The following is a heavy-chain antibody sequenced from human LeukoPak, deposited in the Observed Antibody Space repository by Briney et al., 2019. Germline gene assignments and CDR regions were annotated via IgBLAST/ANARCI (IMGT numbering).Heavy chain of an antibody. Sequence: GASVKVSCKASGYTFTSYGISWVRQAPGQGLEWMGWISAYNGNTNYAQKLQGRVTMTTDTSTSTAYMELRSLRSDDTAVYYCARDTGYGSGSYYMRYFDYWGQGTLVTVSS. CDR3: ARDTGYGSGSYYMRYFDY. V-gene: IGHV1-18*01. CDR1: GYTFTSYG. CDR2: ISAYNGNT. J-gene: IGHJ4*02. D-gene: IGHD3-10*01.